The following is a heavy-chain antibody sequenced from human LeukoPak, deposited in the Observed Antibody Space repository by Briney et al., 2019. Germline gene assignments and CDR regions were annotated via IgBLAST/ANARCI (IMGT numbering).Heavy chain of an antibody. CDR2: ISYDGSNK. Sequence: GRSLRLSCAASGFTFSSHAIHWVRQGPGKGLEWVAVISYDGSNKYFADSVKGRFTISRDNSKNTLYLQMNSLRAEDTAVYYCARGLIYYDSSGYLYYWGQGTLVTVSS. D-gene: IGHD3-22*01. J-gene: IGHJ4*02. CDR3: ARGLIYYDSSGYLYY. V-gene: IGHV3-33*05. CDR1: GFTFSSHA.